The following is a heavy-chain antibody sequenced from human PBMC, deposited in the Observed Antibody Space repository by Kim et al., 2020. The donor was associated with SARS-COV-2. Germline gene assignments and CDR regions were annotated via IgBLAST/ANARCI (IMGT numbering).Heavy chain of an antibody. D-gene: IGHD5-12*01. CDR2: ISYDGSNK. CDR1: GFTFSSYG. J-gene: IGHJ6*02. Sequence: GGSLRLSCAASGFTFSSYGMHWVRQAPGKGLEWVAVISYDGSNKYYADSVKGRFTISRDNSKSTLYLQMNSLRAEDTAVYYCAKDHMGGLKDIVATITGYYYYYYGMDVWGQGTTVTVSS. V-gene: IGHV3-30*18. CDR3: AKDHMGGLKDIVATITGYYYYYYGMDV.